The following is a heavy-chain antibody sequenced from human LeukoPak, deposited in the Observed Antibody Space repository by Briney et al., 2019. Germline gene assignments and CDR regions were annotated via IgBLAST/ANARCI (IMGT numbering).Heavy chain of an antibody. D-gene: IGHD6-19*01. CDR3: ATINTVAGRSYYFDY. CDR2: IKQDGSEK. J-gene: IGHJ4*02. V-gene: IGHV3-7*01. CDR1: GFTFSTYW. Sequence: GGSLRLSCAASGFTFSTYWMSWVCQAPGKGLEWVANIKQDGSEKYYVGSVKGRFTISRDNAKNSLYLQMNSLRAEDTAVYYCATINTVAGRSYYFDYWGQGTLVTVSS.